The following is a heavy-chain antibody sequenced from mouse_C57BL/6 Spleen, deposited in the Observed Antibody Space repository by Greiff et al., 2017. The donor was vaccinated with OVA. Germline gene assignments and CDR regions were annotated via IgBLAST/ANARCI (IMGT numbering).Heavy chain of an antibody. CDR2: IYPSDSET. Sequence: QVQLQQPGAELVRPGSSVKLSCKASGYTFTSYWMDWVKQRPGQGLEWIGNIYPSDSETHYNQKFKDKATLTVDKSSSTAYMQLSSLTSEDSAVYYCARRGGTYWYFDVWGIGTTVTVSS. J-gene: IGHJ1*03. V-gene: IGHV1-61*01. CDR3: ARRGGTYWYFDV. D-gene: IGHD4-1*01. CDR1: GYTFTSYW.